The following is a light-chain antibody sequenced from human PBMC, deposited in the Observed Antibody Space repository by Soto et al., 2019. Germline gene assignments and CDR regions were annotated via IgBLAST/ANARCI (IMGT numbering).Light chain of an antibody. CDR1: SSDVGAYNY. CDR2: DVT. J-gene: IGLJ2*01. V-gene: IGLV2-14*03. Sequence: QSVLAQPASVSGSPGQSITISCTGTSSDVGAYNYVSWSHQHHPGKAPELIIYDVTDRPSGVSTRFSGSKSGNTASLTISGHQAEEESDYYCSSYPTIKPVIFGGGTKVTVL. CDR3: SSYPTIKPVI.